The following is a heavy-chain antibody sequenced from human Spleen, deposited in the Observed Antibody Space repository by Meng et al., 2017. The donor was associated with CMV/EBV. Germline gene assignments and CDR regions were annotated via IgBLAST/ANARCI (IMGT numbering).Heavy chain of an antibody. CDR3: ARVGYCSSTSCPYYYYYGMDV. J-gene: IGHJ6*02. CDR1: GFTFSSYE. CDR2: ISSSGSTI. Sequence: GESLKISCAASGFTFSSYEMNWVRQAPGKGLEWVSYISSSGSTIYYADSVKGRFTISRDNAKNSLYLQMNSLRAEDTAVYYCARVGYCSSTSCPYYYYYGMDVWGQGTTVTVSS. V-gene: IGHV3-48*03. D-gene: IGHD2-2*01.